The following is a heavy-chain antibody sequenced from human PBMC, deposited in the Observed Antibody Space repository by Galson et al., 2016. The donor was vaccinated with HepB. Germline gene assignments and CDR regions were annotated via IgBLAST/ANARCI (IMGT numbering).Heavy chain of an antibody. CDR1: GGSISSSSKY. V-gene: IGHV4-39*06. Sequence: SETLSLTCTVSGGSISSSSKYWGWIRQPPGKGLEWIGNIYYSGSTYYNPSLKSRVTISVDTSKNQFPLKLSPVTAADTAVYYCARALPYTVVPDYWGQGTLVTVST. J-gene: IGHJ4*02. CDR3: ARALPYTVVPDY. D-gene: IGHD2-2*02. CDR2: IYYSGST.